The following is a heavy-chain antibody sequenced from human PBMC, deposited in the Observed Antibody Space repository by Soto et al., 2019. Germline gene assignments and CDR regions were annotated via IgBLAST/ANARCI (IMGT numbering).Heavy chain of an antibody. CDR1: VCSIAIYY. V-gene: IGHV4-4*07. Sequence: PSSTXSLTCTVSVCSIAIYYCTWIGHPAGKGLEFIGRVYSSGGTHYNPSLKSRVTISIDTSKNQFSLRLLSLTDADTDVYFCDRGKPLYPCFD. CDR3: DRGKPLYPCFD. J-gene: IGHJ4*01. CDR2: VYSSGGT.